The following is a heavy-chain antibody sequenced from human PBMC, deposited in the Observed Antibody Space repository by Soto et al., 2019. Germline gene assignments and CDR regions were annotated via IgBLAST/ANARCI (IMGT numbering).Heavy chain of an antibody. V-gene: IGHV4-59*01. J-gene: IGHJ4*02. Sequence: TLSLTCTVSGGSISSYYWSWIRQPPGKGLEWIGYIYYSGSTNYNPSLKSRVTISVDTSKNQFSLKLSSVTAADTAVYYCARFNALYGSGPYWNFDYWGQGTLVTVSS. D-gene: IGHD3-10*01. CDR2: IYYSGST. CDR1: GGSISSYY. CDR3: ARFNALYGSGPYWNFDY.